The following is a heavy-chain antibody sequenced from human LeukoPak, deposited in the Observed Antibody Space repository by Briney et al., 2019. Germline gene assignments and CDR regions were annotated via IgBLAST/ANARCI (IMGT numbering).Heavy chain of an antibody. J-gene: IGHJ5*02. CDR1: GDSVSSNSAA. D-gene: IGHD3-10*01. Sequence: SQTLSLTCAISGDSVSSNSAAWSWIRQSPSRGLGWLGRTYYRSKWNNDYAVSVKSRISINPDTSKNQFSLQLNSVTPEDTAVYYCARVASGNNGFDPWGQGTLVTVSS. CDR3: ARVASGNNGFDP. V-gene: IGHV6-1*01. CDR2: TYYRSKWNN.